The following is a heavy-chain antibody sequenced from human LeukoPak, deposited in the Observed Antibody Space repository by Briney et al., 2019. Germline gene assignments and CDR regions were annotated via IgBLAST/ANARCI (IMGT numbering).Heavy chain of an antibody. D-gene: IGHD2-15*01. J-gene: IGHJ5*02. V-gene: IGHV4-59*01. CDR2: IYYSGST. CDR1: GGSISSYY. CDR3: ARDYCSGGSCYWGFDP. Sequence: SETLSLTCTVSGGSISSYYWSWIRQPPGKGLEWIGYIYYSGSTNYNPSLKSRVTISVDTSKNQFSLKLSSVTAADTAVYYCARDYCSGGSCYWGFDPWGQGTLVTVSS.